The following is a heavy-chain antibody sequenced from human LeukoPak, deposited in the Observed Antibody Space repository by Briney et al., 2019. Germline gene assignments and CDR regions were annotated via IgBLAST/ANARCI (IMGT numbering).Heavy chain of an antibody. CDR1: GGSISSYY. CDR2: IYTCGST. D-gene: IGHD3-22*01. J-gene: IGHJ4*02. V-gene: IGHV4-4*09. Sequence: SETLSLTCTVSGGSISSYYWSWIRQPPAKGLEWIGYIYTCGSTNYNPSLKSRVTISVDTSKNQFSLKLSSVTAADTAVYYCARTDSSGYYYRFDYWGQGTLVTVSS. CDR3: ARTDSSGYYYRFDY.